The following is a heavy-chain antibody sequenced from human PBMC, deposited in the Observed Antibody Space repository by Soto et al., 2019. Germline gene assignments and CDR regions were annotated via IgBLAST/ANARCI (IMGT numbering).Heavy chain of an antibody. J-gene: IGHJ4*02. CDR2: IYYSGST. V-gene: IGHV4-30-4*01. D-gene: IGHD3-3*01. CDR1: GGSISSGDYY. CDR3: ARDPSQYDFWSGYYTGMGYSDY. Sequence: QVQLQESGPGLVKPSQTLSLTCTVSGGSISSGDYYWSWIRQPPGKGLEWIGYIYYSGSTYYNPSLKSRVTISVDTSKNQFSLKLSSVTAADTAVYYCARDPSQYDFWSGYYTGMGYSDYWGQGTLVTVSS.